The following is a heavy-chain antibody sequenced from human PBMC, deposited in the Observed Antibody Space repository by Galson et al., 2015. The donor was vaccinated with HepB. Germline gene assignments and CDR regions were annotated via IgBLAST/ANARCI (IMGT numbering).Heavy chain of an antibody. CDR2: ISYDGSNK. Sequence: SLRLSCAASGFTFSSYAMHWVRQAPCKGLEWVAVISYDGSNKYYADSVKGRFTISRDNSKNTLYLQMNSLRAEDTAVYYCARAPYSDFWSGKRDAFDIWGQGQWSPSLQ. D-gene: IGHD3-3*01. CDR3: ARAPYSDFWSGKRDAFDI. J-gene: IGHJ3*02. CDR1: GFTFSSYA. V-gene: IGHV3-30-3*01.